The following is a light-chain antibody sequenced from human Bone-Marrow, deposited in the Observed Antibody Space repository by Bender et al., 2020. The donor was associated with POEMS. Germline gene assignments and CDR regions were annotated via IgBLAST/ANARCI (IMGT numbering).Light chain of an antibody. Sequence: QSALTQPASASGSPGESVTISCTGTSGDIGTYNYVSWYQQHPGKAPKLIIYEVTKRPSGVPDRLSGSKSGNTASLTVSGLQADDEADYFCSSYTSSDSVLFGGGTKLTVL. J-gene: IGLJ2*01. V-gene: IGLV2-8*01. CDR2: EVT. CDR3: SSYTSSDSVL. CDR1: SGDIGTYNY.